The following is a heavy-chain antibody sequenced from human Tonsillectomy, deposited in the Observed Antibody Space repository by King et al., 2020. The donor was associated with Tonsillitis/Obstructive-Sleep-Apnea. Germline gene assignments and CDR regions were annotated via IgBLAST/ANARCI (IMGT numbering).Heavy chain of an antibody. Sequence: QVQLQQWGAGLLKPSETLSLTCAVYGGSFSGYYWSWIRQSPGKGLEWIGEINHSGSTNYNPSLKSRVTISVDTSKNQFSLKLSSVTAADTAVYYCARDSMDYGDDDHYYYYMDVWGKGTTVTVSS. CDR2: INHSGST. CDR1: GGSFSGYY. V-gene: IGHV4-34*01. CDR3: ARDSMDYGDDDHYYYYMDV. J-gene: IGHJ6*03. D-gene: IGHD4-17*01.